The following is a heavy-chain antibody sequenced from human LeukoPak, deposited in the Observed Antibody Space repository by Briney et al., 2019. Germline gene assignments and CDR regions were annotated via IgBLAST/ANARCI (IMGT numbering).Heavy chain of an antibody. V-gene: IGHV3-23*01. Sequence: GGSLTLPCAASGYTLNSYPTRGLRQPPRKALEWVSSTSGSGGSTYYGDSVKGRCTICRDNSKNTLYLQMNSLRAEDTAVYYCAKVELQWFGEPRDAFDIWGQGTMVTVSS. D-gene: IGHD3-10*01. J-gene: IGHJ3*02. CDR3: AKVELQWFGEPRDAFDI. CDR2: TSGSGGST. CDR1: GYTLNSYP.